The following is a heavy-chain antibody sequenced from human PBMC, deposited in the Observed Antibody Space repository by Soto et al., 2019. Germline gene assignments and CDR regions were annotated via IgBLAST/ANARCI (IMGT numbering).Heavy chain of an antibody. V-gene: IGHV3-11*06. Sequence: QVQLVESGGGLVKPGGSLRLSCAASGFTFSDYYMSWIRQAPGKGLEWVSYISSSSTYTNYADSVKGRFTISRDNAKKRLYLQMISLRAEDTAVYYCAREVVKVGATLRYFDLRGRGALVTVSS. D-gene: IGHD1-26*01. CDR3: AREVVKVGATLRYFDL. J-gene: IGHJ2*01. CDR2: ISSSSTYT. CDR1: GFTFSDYY.